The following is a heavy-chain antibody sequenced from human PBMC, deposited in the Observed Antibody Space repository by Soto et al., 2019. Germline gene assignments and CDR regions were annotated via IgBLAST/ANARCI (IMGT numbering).Heavy chain of an antibody. CDR1: GGSISSYY. J-gene: IGHJ3*02. D-gene: IGHD3-10*01. Sequence: SETLSLTCTVSGGSISSYYWTWIRQPPGKGLEWIGSIYYSGSTYYNPSLKSRVTISVDTSKNQFSLKLSSVTAADTAVYYCAKGGSGSYSNAFDIWGQGTMVTVSS. CDR3: AKGGSGSYSNAFDI. CDR2: IYYSGST. V-gene: IGHV4-59*05.